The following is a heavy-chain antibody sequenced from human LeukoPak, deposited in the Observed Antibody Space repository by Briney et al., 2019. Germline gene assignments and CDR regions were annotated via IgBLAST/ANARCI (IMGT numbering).Heavy chain of an antibody. Sequence: GGSLRLSCVACGFTFSSYAMSWVRQAPGKGLEWVSAISGSGGSTYYADSVRGRFTISRENPIKTLYLQINSLRAEDTPVYYCANSLTREELLVFDYWGQGTLVTVSS. CDR3: ANSLTREELLVFDY. D-gene: IGHD6-6*01. CDR1: GFTFSSYA. J-gene: IGHJ4*02. V-gene: IGHV3-23*01. CDR2: ISGSGGST.